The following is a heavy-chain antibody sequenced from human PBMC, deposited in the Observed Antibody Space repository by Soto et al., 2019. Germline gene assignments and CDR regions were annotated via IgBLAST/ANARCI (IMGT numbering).Heavy chain of an antibody. CDR2: IYHSGST. V-gene: IGHV4-30-2*01. J-gene: IGHJ5*02. CDR3: AGREVVAIYP. Sequence: PSETLSLTCAVSGGSISSGGYSWRWIRQPPGKGLEWIGYIYHSGSTYYNPSLKSRVTISVDRSKNQFSLKLSSVTAADTAVYYFAGREVVAIYPWGLRAVVTVSS. CDR1: GGSISSGGYS. D-gene: IGHD2-15*01.